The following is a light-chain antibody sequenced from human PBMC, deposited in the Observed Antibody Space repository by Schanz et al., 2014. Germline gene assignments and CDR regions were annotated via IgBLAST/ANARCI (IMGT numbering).Light chain of an antibody. CDR2: EGS. CDR1: SSDVGGYNY. CDR3: GSYTSSNTQCI. V-gene: IGLV2-14*01. J-gene: IGLJ2*01. Sequence: QSALTQPASVSGSPGQSITISCTGTSSDVGGYNYVSWYQQHPGKAPKLMIYEGSKRPSGVSNRFSGSKSGNTASLTISGLQAEDEADYYCGSYTSSNTQCIFGGGTKLTVL.